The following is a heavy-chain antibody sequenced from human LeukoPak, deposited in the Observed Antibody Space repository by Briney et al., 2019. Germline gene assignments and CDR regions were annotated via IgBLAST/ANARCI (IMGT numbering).Heavy chain of an antibody. D-gene: IGHD3-10*01. CDR2: ISYDGSEK. CDR1: GFDFNIYG. Sequence: PGGSLRLSCAASGFDFNIYGMHWVRQAPAKGLEWVAVISYDGSEKFYTDSVKGRFSISRDNSRKLLYLQMNSLRTEDTAVYYCAKGSSSYGHPISPLVDYWGQGALVTVSS. CDR3: AKGSSSYGHPISPLVDY. J-gene: IGHJ4*02. V-gene: IGHV3-30*18.